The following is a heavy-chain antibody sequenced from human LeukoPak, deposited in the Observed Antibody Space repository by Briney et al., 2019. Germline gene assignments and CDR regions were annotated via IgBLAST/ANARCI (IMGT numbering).Heavy chain of an antibody. CDR2: ISSTTRTI. Sequence: GGSLRLSCAASGFTFSTHNMNWVRRAPGKGLEWVSYISSTTRTIYYADSVKGRFTISRDNAKNSLYLQMNSLRDEDTAVYYCARDRQQMDREGYFDLWGRGTLVTVSS. CDR1: GFTFSTHN. J-gene: IGHJ2*01. D-gene: IGHD6-13*01. V-gene: IGHV3-48*02. CDR3: ARDRQQMDREGYFDL.